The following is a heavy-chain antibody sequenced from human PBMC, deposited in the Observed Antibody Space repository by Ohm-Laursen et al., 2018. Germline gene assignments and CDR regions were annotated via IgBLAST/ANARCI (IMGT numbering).Heavy chain of an antibody. J-gene: IGHJ6*02. D-gene: IGHD2-21*01. V-gene: IGHV3-33*01. CDR3: AGGSDIVVTKGYYGTDV. Sequence: SLRLSCTASGFTFSNFGMHWVRQAPGKGLEWVAVIWFAGSSTYYADSVKGRFTVSRDNSKNTLYLQMNSLRVEDTAVYYCAGGSDIVVTKGYYGTDVWGQGTTVTV. CDR2: IWFAGSST. CDR1: GFTFSNFG.